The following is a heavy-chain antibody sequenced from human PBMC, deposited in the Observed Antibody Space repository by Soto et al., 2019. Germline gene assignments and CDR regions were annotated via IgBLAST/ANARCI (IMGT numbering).Heavy chain of an antibody. CDR1: GGTFSSYA. J-gene: IGHJ6*02. Sequence: AASVKVSCKASGGTFSSYAISWVRQAPGQGLEWMGGIIPIFGTANYAQKFQGRVTITADKSTSTAYMELSSLRSEDTAVYYCATDIVVVVEGAGYYYGMDVWGQGTTVTVSS. CDR3: ATDIVVVVEGAGYYYGMDV. CDR2: IIPIFGTA. D-gene: IGHD2-15*01. V-gene: IGHV1-69*06.